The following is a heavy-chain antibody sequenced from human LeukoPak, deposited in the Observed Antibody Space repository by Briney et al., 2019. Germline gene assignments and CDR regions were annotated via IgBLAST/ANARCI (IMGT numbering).Heavy chain of an antibody. CDR3: ARDRGRNWFDS. Sequence: GGTLRLSCAAPGFTFSSYWMSWVRQAPGKGLEWVANIKEDGSEKYYVDSVKGRFTISRDNAKKSLYLQMNSLRAEDTAVYYCARDRGRNWFDSWGQGTLVTVSS. J-gene: IGHJ5*01. CDR2: IKEDGSEK. V-gene: IGHV3-7*04. CDR1: GFTFSSYW. D-gene: IGHD6-25*01.